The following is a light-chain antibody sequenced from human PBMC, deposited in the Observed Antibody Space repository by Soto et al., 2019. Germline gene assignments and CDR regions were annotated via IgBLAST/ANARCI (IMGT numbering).Light chain of an antibody. CDR2: VGTGGIEG. V-gene: IGLV9-49*01. Sequence: QPVLTQPPSASASMGDSVTLTCTLSSGYSNDKVDWYQQRPGKGPRFVMRVGTGGIEGSKGDGIPDRFSVLGSGLNRYLTIKNIQEEDESAYHCGADHGSGSNFVVFGGGTKLTVL. CDR3: GADHGSGSNFVV. J-gene: IGLJ2*01. CDR1: SGYSNDK.